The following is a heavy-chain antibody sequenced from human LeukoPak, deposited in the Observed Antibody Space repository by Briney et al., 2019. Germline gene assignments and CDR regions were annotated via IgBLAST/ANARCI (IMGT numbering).Heavy chain of an antibody. J-gene: IGHJ4*02. V-gene: IGHV3-15*05. CDR2: IKSKTDGGTT. D-gene: IGHD2-2*01. CDR1: GFTFSNAW. Sequence: PGGSLRLSCAASGFTFSNAWMTWVRQIPGKGLEWVGRIKSKTDGGTTDYAAPVKGIFTISRDDSKNMLYLQMNSLKVEDTAVYYCTADLPGMSTSTGTDHWGQGTLVTVSS. CDR3: TADLPGMSTSTGTDH.